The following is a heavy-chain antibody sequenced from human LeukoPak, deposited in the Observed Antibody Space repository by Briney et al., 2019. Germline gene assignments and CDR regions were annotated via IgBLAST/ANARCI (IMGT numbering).Heavy chain of an antibody. CDR1: GFTFSSYS. CDR2: ISSSSSTI. Sequence: GGSLRLSCAASGFTFSSYSMNWVRQAPGKGLEWVSYISSSSSTIYYADSVKGRITISRDNAKKSLYLQMNSLRAEDTAVYYCASGLRLISYWGQGTLVTVSS. J-gene: IGHJ4*02. D-gene: IGHD5-12*01. CDR3: ASGLRLISY. V-gene: IGHV3-48*01.